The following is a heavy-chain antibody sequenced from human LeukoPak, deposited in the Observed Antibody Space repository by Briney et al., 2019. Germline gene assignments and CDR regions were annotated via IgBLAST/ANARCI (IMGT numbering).Heavy chain of an antibody. J-gene: IGHJ4*02. CDR3: ARVGRITGTTVDY. CDR2: ISYDGSNK. V-gene: IGHV3-30-3*01. Sequence: PGGSLRLSCAASGFTFSSYAMHWVRQAPGKGLEWVAVISYDGSNKYYADSVKGRFTISRDNSKNTLYLQMNSLRAEDTAVYYCARVGRITGTTVDYWGQGTLVTVSS. CDR1: GFTFSSYA. D-gene: IGHD1-7*01.